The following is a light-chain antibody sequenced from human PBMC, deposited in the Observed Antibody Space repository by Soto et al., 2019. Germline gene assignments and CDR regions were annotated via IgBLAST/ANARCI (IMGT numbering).Light chain of an antibody. Sequence: EIVLTQSPGTLSLSPGERATLSCRASQSVSSSYLAWYQQKPGQAPRLLIYGASSRATGIPDRFRGSGSGTDFTLTISIVEPEDFAVYYCQQYGSSRIFTFGPGTKVDIK. CDR1: QSVSSSY. CDR2: GAS. CDR3: QQYGSSRIFT. V-gene: IGKV3-20*01. J-gene: IGKJ3*01.